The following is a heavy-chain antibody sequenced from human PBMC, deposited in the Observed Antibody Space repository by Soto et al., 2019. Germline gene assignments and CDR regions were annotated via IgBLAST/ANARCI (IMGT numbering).Heavy chain of an antibody. CDR2: ISSNGGST. CDR3: ARVRCSGGSCATPDAFDI. CDR1: GFTFNSYA. J-gene: IGHJ3*02. V-gene: IGHV3-64*01. Sequence: GGSTRLSCAASGFTFNSYAMHWVRQAPGKGLEYVSAISSNGGSTYYANSVKGRFTISRDNSKNTLYLQMGSLRAEDMAVYYCARVRCSGGSCATPDAFDIWGQGTMVTVSS. D-gene: IGHD2-15*01.